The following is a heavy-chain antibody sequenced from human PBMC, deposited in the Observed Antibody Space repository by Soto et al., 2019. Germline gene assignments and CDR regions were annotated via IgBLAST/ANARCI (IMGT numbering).Heavy chain of an antibody. CDR2: INPNSGGT. Sequence: ASVKVSCKASGYTFTGYYMHWVRQAPGQGLEWMGWINPNSGGTNYAQKFQGWVTMTSDTSISTAYMELSRLRSDDTAVYYCARSYVGNYGMDVWGQGTTVTVSS. CDR1: GYTFTGYY. CDR3: ARSYVGNYGMDV. J-gene: IGHJ6*02. D-gene: IGHD1-26*01. V-gene: IGHV1-2*04.